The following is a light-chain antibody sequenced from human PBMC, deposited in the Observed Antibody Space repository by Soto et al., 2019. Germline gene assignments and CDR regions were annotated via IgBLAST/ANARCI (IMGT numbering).Light chain of an antibody. CDR2: QDN. CDR1: KLGDKY. Sequence: SYELTQPPSVSVSPGQTASITCSGDKLGDKYACWYQQKPGQSPVLVIYQDNKRPSGIPERFSGSNSGNTATLTISGTQAKDEADYYCQTWDSRTVVFGGGTKLTVL. J-gene: IGLJ3*02. V-gene: IGLV3-1*01. CDR3: QTWDSRTVV.